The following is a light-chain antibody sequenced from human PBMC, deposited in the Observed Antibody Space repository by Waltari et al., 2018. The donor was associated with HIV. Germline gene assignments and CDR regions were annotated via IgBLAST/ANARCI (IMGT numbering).Light chain of an antibody. V-gene: IGLV3-25*03. J-gene: IGLJ1*01. Sequence: SSELTQPPSVSVSPGQTARITCSGDVLPNQYTFWYQQKSGQAPVLGVYKDSERPAGIPERVSGSSSGTTVTLFIDGVQAEDEADYYCQAADSSGSYFVFGTGTKVTVL. CDR3: QAADSSGSYFV. CDR2: KDS. CDR1: VLPNQY.